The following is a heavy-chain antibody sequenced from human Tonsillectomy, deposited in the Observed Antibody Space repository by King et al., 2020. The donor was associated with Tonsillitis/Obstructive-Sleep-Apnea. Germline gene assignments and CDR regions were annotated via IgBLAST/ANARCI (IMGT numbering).Heavy chain of an antibody. CDR2: ISYGGSNK. D-gene: IGHD3-16*01. J-gene: IGHJ3*02. CDR1: GFTFSNYA. V-gene: IGHV3-30*01. Sequence: VQLVESGGGVLQPGTSLRLSCAASGFTFSNYAMHWVRQAPGKGLEWVAVISYGGSNKYYADSVKGRFTISRDNSKNALYLQMNSLRAEDTAVYYCVRQGATHDAFDIWGQGTMVTVSS. CDR3: VRQGATHDAFDI.